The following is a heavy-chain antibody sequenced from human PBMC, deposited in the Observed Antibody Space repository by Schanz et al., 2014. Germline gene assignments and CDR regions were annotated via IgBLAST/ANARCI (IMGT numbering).Heavy chain of an antibody. CDR2: INTGSNYI. CDR1: GFSFSDYY. Sequence: VQLVESGGGLVQPGGSLRLSCAASGFSFSDYYMSWIRQAPGKGLEWISFINTGSNYINYADSVKGRFTISRDNTKISPLLQQISLRGADAAVYYCGRDRGSGDQNWYFDLWGRGTLVTVSS. CDR3: GRDRGSGDQNWYFDL. D-gene: IGHD3-3*01. J-gene: IGHJ2*01. V-gene: IGHV3-11*05.